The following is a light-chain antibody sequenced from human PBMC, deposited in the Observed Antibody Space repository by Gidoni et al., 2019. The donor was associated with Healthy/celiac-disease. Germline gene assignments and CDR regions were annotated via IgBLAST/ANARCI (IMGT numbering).Light chain of an antibody. CDR3: QQNYSTPLA. CDR2: AAS. J-gene: IGKJ1*01. CDR1: QSISSY. V-gene: IGKV1-39*01. Sequence: EIQMTQSPSSLSASVGDRVTITCRASQSISSYLNWYQQKPGKAPKLLIYAASSLQSGVPSRFSGSGSGTDFTLTISSLQPEDFATYYCQQNYSTPLAFGQXTKVEIK.